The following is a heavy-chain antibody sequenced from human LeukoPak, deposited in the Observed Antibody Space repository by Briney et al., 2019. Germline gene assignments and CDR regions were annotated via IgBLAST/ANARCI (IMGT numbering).Heavy chain of an antibody. V-gene: IGHV4-30-4*01. CDR1: GASISSGDYL. D-gene: IGHD1-26*01. J-gene: IGHJ4*02. Sequence: SETLSLTCTVSGASISSGDYLWSWIRQPPGMGLEWIGNIYYSGSTNYNPSLKSRVTISVDTSKNQFSLKLSSVTAADTAVYYCARDRSGSYGIDYWGQGTLVTVSS. CDR2: IYYSGST. CDR3: ARDRSGSYGIDY.